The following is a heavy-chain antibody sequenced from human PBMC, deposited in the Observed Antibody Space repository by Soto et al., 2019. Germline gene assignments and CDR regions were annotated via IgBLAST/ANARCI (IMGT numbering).Heavy chain of an antibody. CDR2: ISAYNGNT. CDR3: ARDGRLEMATMGGQPRFDS. D-gene: IGHD5-12*01. CDR1: GYTFTSYG. J-gene: IGHJ4*02. V-gene: IGHV1-18*01. Sequence: QVQLVQSGAEVKKPGASVKVSCKASGYTFTSYGISWVRQAPGQGLEWMGWISAYNGNTNYAQKLQGRVTMTTDTSTSTAYMELRSMRSDDTAVYYCARDGRLEMATMGGQPRFDSCGQGTLVTVSS.